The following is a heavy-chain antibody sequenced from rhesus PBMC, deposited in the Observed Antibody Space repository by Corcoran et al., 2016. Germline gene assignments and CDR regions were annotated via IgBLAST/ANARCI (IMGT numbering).Heavy chain of an antibody. V-gene: IGHV2-152*01. CDR1: GFSLTTSGMG. J-gene: IGHJ6*01. Sequence: QVTLKESGPALVKPTQTLTLTCTFSGFSLTTSGMGVGWIRQPPGKALEWLALIYWDDDKRYSTSLKSRLTISKDTSKNQVLLTMTNMDPMDTATYDCTRGGYGSSSGLDSWGQGVVVTVSS. CDR2: IYWDDDK. CDR3: TRGGYGSSSGLDS. D-gene: IGHD4-29*01.